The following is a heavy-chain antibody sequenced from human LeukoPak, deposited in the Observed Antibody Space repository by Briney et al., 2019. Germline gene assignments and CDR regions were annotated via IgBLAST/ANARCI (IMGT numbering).Heavy chain of an antibody. CDR3: TRDSGTYNWFDP. J-gene: IGHJ5*02. D-gene: IGHD1-26*01. CDR1: GFTFSGSA. V-gene: IGHV3-73*01. CDR2: IDKKDKGYATAT. Sequence: GGSLRLSCAASGFTFSGSAIHWVRQSSGKGLEWVGQIDKKDKGYATATAYAASVKGRFTISRDDSINTAYLQMKSLKTEDTALYCCTRDSGTYNWFDPWGQGTLVTVSS.